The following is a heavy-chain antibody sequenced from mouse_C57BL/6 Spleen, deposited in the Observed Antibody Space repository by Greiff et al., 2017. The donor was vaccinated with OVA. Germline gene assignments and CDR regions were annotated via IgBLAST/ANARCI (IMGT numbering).Heavy chain of an antibody. CDR3: ARDEDGYYHYYAMDY. CDR1: GFTFSSYA. V-gene: IGHV5-4*01. Sequence: EVNLVESGGGLVKPGGSLKLSCAASGFTFSSYAMSWVRQTPEKRLEWVATISDGGSYTYYPDNVKGRFTISRDNAKNNLYLQMSHLKSEDTAMYYCARDEDGYYHYYAMDYWGQGTSVTVSS. CDR2: ISDGGSYT. D-gene: IGHD2-3*01. J-gene: IGHJ4*01.